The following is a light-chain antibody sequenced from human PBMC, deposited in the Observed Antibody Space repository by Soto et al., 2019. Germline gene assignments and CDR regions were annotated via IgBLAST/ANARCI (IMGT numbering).Light chain of an antibody. CDR2: GAS. V-gene: IGKV3-15*01. CDR3: QQYNNWPPWT. J-gene: IGKJ1*01. CDR1: QSVSSN. Sequence: EIVMTQSPATLSVSPGERATLPCRASQSVSSNLAWYQQKPGQAPRLLIYGASTRATGLPARFSGSGSGTEVTLTISSLQSEDFAVYYCQQYNNWPPWTFGQGTKVEIK.